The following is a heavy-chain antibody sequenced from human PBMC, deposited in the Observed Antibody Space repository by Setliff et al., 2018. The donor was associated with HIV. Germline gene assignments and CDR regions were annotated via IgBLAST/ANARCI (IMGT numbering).Heavy chain of an antibody. V-gene: IGHV1-18*04. D-gene: IGHD3-22*01. CDR3: ARDNYYDSSGAIGY. CDR2: INVYNGDT. Sequence: ASVKVSCKASGYSFTNYYMHWVRQAPGQGLEWMAWINVYNGDTNFALKFQGRVTMTKDTSTGTAYMELSSLRSDDTAVYYCARDNYYDSSGAIGYWGQETLVTVS. CDR1: GYSFTNYY. J-gene: IGHJ4*02.